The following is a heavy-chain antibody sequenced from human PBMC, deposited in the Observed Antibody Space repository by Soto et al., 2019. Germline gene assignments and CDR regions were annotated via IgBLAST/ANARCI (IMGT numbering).Heavy chain of an antibody. D-gene: IGHD6-19*01. V-gene: IGHV4-61*01. Sequence: SETLSLTCTVSGGSVSSGSYYWSWIRQPPGKGLEWIGYIYYSGSTNYNPSLKSRVTISVDTSKNQFSLKLSSVTAADTAVYYCARGRPPYSSGWYVGGFLRAGYYYGMDVWGQGTTVTVYS. CDR1: GGSVSSGSYY. CDR2: IYYSGST. CDR3: ARGRPPYSSGWYVGGFLRAGYYYGMDV. J-gene: IGHJ6*02.